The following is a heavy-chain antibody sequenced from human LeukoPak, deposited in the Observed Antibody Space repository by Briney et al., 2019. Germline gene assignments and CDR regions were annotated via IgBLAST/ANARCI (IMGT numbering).Heavy chain of an antibody. Sequence: GGALRLSCVASGFTFSSYWVNWVRQAPGKGLVWVSRIASDGSSTTYADSVKGRFSISRDNAKNTLYLQMNSLRVEDTAVYYCARGRPYGNDYWGQGTLVTVSS. J-gene: IGHJ4*02. CDR1: GFTFSSYW. V-gene: IGHV3-74*01. CDR3: ARGRPYGNDY. CDR2: IASDGSST. D-gene: IGHD3-10*01.